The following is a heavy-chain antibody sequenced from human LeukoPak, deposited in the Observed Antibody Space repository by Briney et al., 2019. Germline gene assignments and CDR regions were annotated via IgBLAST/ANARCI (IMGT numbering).Heavy chain of an antibody. J-gene: IGHJ4*02. D-gene: IGHD3-10*01. CDR1: GFTFSDSW. CDR3: ARGGGHLGF. Sequence: GGSLRLSCAASGFTFSDSWMSWVRQAPGKGLEWVANIKQDGAEKYYVDSVKGRFTISRDNAKNSLSLQMSGLRDDDTAVHYCARGGGHLGFWGQGTLVIVSS. V-gene: IGHV3-7*01. CDR2: IKQDGAEK.